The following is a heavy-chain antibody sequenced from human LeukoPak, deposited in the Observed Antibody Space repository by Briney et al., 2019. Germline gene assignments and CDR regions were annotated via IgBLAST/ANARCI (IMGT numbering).Heavy chain of an antibody. Sequence: GGSLRLSCAASGFTFSSYAMSWVHQAPGKGLEWVSAISGSGGSTYYADSVKGRFTISRDNSKNTLYLQMNSLRAEDTAVYYCAKDDCSSTSCPSLKYWGQGTLVTVSS. J-gene: IGHJ4*02. V-gene: IGHV3-23*01. CDR2: ISGSGGST. D-gene: IGHD2-2*01. CDR3: AKDDCSSTSCPSLKY. CDR1: GFTFSSYA.